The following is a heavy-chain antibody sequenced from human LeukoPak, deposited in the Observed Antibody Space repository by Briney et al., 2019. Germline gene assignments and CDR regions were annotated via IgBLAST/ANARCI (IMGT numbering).Heavy chain of an antibody. Sequence: GASVKVSCKASGYTFTGYYMHWVRQAPGQGLEWMGWINPNSGGTNYAQKFQGRVTMTRDTSISTAYTELSRLRSDDTAVYYCASLSGSPSVYYYDSSGYGAFDIWGQGTMVTVSS. CDR3: ASLSGSPSVYYYDSSGYGAFDI. D-gene: IGHD3-22*01. V-gene: IGHV1-2*02. J-gene: IGHJ3*02. CDR1: GYTFTGYY. CDR2: INPNSGGT.